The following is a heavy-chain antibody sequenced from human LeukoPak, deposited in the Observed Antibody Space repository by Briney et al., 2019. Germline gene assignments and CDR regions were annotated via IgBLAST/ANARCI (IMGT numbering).Heavy chain of an antibody. CDR3: ARERDRYNDRWDLDW. Sequence: GGSLRLSCAASGFTFSSYGMHWVRQAPGKGLEWVAVILYDGSNKYYADSVKGRFTISRDNSKNTLYLQMSSLRAEDTAVYYCARERDRYNDRWDLDWWGQGTLVTVSS. V-gene: IGHV3-33*05. J-gene: IGHJ4*02. CDR1: GFTFSSYG. CDR2: ILYDGSNK. D-gene: IGHD1-1*01.